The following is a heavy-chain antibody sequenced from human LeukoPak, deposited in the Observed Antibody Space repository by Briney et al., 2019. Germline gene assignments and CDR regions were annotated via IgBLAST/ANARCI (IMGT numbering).Heavy chain of an antibody. Sequence: SGGSLRLSCAASGFTFSSYAMHWVRQAPGKGLEWVPVISYDGSNKYYADSVKGRFTISRDNSKNTLYLQMNSLRAEDTAVYYCARWIWQLAHPGAFDIWGQGTMVTVSS. CDR3: ARWIWQLAHPGAFDI. J-gene: IGHJ3*02. V-gene: IGHV3-30-3*01. CDR2: ISYDGSNK. D-gene: IGHD6-6*01. CDR1: GFTFSSYA.